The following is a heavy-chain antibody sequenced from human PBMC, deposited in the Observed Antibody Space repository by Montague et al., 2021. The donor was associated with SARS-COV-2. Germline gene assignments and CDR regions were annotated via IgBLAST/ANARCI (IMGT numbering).Heavy chain of an antibody. CDR1: GGSFSGYY. J-gene: IGHJ4*02. D-gene: IGHD5-12*01. Sequence: TLSRTCAVYGGSFSGYYWSWIRQPPGKGLEWIGEINHSGSTNYNPSLKSRVTISVDTSKNQFSLKLSSVTAADTAVYYCAREVGRGYSGYEGEYWGQGTLVTVSS. CDR2: INHSGST. CDR3: AREVGRGYSGYEGEY. V-gene: IGHV4-34*01.